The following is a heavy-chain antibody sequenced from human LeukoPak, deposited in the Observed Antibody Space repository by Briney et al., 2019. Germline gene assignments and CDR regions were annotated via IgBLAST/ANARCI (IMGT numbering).Heavy chain of an antibody. CDR3: AKDPSVAVAGTLDY. CDR2: ISGSGGST. J-gene: IGHJ4*02. V-gene: IGHV3-23*01. CDR1: GLTFSSYA. D-gene: IGHD6-19*01. Sequence: PGGSLRLSCAASGLTFSSYAIGSGRQAPGKGLGWVSAISGSGGSTYYAGSVKGRFTISRDNSKNTLYLQMNSLRAEDTAVYYCAKDPSVAVAGTLDYWGQGTLVTVS.